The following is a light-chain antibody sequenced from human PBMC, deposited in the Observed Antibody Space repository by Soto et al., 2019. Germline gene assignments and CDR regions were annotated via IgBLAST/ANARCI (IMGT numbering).Light chain of an antibody. Sequence: EIVLTQSPGTLSLSPGERATLSCRASQSVTGSQLAWYQQKVGQAPRLLMYGASSRATGIPDRFSGSGSGTDFTLTITRLEPEAFAVYYCQQYGSPPLTFGGGTKVEIE. CDR3: QQYGSPPLT. CDR1: QSVTGSQ. CDR2: GAS. J-gene: IGKJ4*01. V-gene: IGKV3-20*01.